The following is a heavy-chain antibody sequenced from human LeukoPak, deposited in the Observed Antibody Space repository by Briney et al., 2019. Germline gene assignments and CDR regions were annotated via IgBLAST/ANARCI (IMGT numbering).Heavy chain of an antibody. J-gene: IGHJ6*03. CDR3: ASWTVTTQYYYYYYYMDV. CDR2: ISSSSSTI. V-gene: IGHV3-48*01. Sequence: GGSLRLSCAASGFTFSSYNMNWVRQAPGKGLEWVSYISSSSSTIYYADSVKGRFTISRDNAKNSLYLQMNSLRAEDTAVYYCASWTVTTQYYYYYYYMDVWGKGTTVTVSS. D-gene: IGHD4-17*01. CDR1: GFTFSSYN.